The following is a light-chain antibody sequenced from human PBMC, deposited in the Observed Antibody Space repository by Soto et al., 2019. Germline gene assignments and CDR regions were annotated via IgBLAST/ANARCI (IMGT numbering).Light chain of an antibody. Sequence: EIVLTQSPGTLSLSPGERATLSCRASQTVTSNYLAWYQRKPGQAPRLLIYGASSRATDIPDRFSGSWSGTDFTLTITRLEPEDFAVYFCQQYAGSPSTFGPGTKVEIK. V-gene: IGKV3-20*01. CDR3: QQYAGSPST. CDR1: QTVTSNY. J-gene: IGKJ1*01. CDR2: GAS.